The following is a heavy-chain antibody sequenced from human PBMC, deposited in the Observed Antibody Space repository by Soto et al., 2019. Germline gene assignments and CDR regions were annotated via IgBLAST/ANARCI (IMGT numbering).Heavy chain of an antibody. CDR3: ARSLGDYIWGSYRSWYYFDY. CDR1: GYTFTSYG. J-gene: IGHJ4*02. Sequence: ASVKVSCKASGYTFTSYGISWVRQAPGQGLEWMGWISAYNGNTNYAQKLQGRVTMTTDTSTSTAYMELRSLRSDDTAVYYCARSLGDYIWGSYRSWYYFDYWGQGTLVTVSS. CDR2: ISAYNGNT. V-gene: IGHV1-18*01. D-gene: IGHD3-16*02.